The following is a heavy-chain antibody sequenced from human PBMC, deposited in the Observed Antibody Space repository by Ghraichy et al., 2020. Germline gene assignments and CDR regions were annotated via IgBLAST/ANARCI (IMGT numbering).Heavy chain of an antibody. V-gene: IGHV4-34*01. CDR3: ARFPYYNILTAFSPVQDAFDI. J-gene: IGHJ3*02. Sequence: ETLSLTCAVYGGSFSGYYWSWIRQPPGKGLEWIGEINHSGSTNYNPSLKSRVTISVDTSKNQFSLKLSSVTAADTAVYYCARFPYYNILTAFSPVQDAFDIWGQGTMVTVSS. CDR1: GGSFSGYY. CDR2: INHSGST. D-gene: IGHD3-9*01.